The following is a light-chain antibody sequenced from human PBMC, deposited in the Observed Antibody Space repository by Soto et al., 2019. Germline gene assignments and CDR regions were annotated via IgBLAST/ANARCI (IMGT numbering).Light chain of an antibody. CDR1: QSVLYSPNNKNY. CDR2: WAS. V-gene: IGKV4-1*01. J-gene: IGKJ1*01. CDR3: QQYHSAPQT. Sequence: DIVMTQSPDSLAVSLGGRATINCKSSQSVLYSPNNKNYVAWYQQKPGQPPKLLVYWASTRESGVPDRLGGGGSATYFTLTISSLPAEDVADYYYQQYHSAPQTFGQGTRVEIK.